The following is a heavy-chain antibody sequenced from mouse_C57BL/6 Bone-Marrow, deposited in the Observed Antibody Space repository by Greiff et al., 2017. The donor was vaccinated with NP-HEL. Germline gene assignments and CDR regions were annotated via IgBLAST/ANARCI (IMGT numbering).Heavy chain of an antibody. CDR1: GYTFTSYW. D-gene: IGHD2-3*01. V-gene: IGHV1-59*01. CDR2: IDPSDSYT. Sequence: VQLQQPGAELVRPGTSVKLSCKASGYTFTSYWMHWVKQRPGQGLEWIRVIDPSDSYTNYNQKFKGKATLTVDTSSSTAYMQLSSLTSEDSAVYYCAGRWLLKFAYWGQGTLVTGSA. J-gene: IGHJ3*01. CDR3: AGRWLLKFAY.